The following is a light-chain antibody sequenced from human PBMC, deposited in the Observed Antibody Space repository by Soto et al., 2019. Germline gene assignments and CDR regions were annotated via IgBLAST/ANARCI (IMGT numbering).Light chain of an antibody. CDR1: QRVGSY. CDR2: GAS. J-gene: IGKJ2*01. Sequence: EIVMTQSPATLSVSPGERATLSCSDSQRVGSYLAWYQLKPGQAPRLLIYGASTRATGIPARLSRRGSGTEFSLTISGLQSDDFTVYYCQQRHAWPSYTFGQGTKLDIQ. CDR3: QQRHAWPSYT. V-gene: IGKV3-15*01.